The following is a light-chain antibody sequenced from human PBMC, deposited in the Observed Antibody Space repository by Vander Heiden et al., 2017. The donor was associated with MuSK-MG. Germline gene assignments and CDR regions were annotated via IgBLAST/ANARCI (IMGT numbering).Light chain of an antibody. J-gene: IGLJ2*01. CDR3: QSADTSGVL. Sequence: SYALTPPPSVSVTAGRTARITCSGDALPNQYAYSYPPKPGQPPVLVIYKDTERPSAFPVLFSGSSSGTTVTLTISGVQAEDEAYYYCQSADTSGVLFGGGTKLTVL. CDR1: ALPNQY. V-gene: IGLV3-25*03. CDR2: KDT.